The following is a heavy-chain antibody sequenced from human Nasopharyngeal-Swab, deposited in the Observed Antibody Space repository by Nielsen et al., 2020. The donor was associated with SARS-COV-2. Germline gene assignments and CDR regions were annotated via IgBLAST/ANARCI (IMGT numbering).Heavy chain of an antibody. Sequence: VRQALGKGLEWVSSISSSSSYIYYADSVKGRFTISRDDAKNSLYLQMNSLRAEDTAVYYCARDGEPELYYFDYWGQGTLVTVSS. D-gene: IGHD1-14*01. J-gene: IGHJ4*02. V-gene: IGHV3-21*01. CDR3: ARDGEPELYYFDY. CDR2: ISSSSSYI.